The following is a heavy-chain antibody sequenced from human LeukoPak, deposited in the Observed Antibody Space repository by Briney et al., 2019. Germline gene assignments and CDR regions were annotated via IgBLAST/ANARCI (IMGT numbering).Heavy chain of an antibody. Sequence: GGSLRLSCVASGFTFSSYAMSWVRQAPGKGLEWVSAISGSGGSTYYADSVKGRFTISRDDSKNTLYLQMTSLRAEDTAVYYCATSPTFDPWGQGTLVTVSS. CDR1: GFTFSSYA. J-gene: IGHJ5*02. CDR3: ATSPTFDP. CDR2: ISGSGGST. V-gene: IGHV3-23*01.